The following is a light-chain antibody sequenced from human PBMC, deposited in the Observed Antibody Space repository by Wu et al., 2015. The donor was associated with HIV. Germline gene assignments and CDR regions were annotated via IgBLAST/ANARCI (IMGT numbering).Light chain of an antibody. CDR3: QQTYSTPKT. CDR2: AAS. Sequence: DIQMTQSPSSLSASLGDRVTITCRASQSISSFLHWYQQKPGAAPQLLIYAASSLQSGVPSRSSGSGSGTDFTLTISPLQPEDFATYYCQQTYSTPKTFGQGTKVEIK. V-gene: IGKV1-39*01. CDR1: QSISSF. J-gene: IGKJ1*01.